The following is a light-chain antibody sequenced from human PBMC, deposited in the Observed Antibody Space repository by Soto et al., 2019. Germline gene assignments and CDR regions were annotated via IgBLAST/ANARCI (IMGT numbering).Light chain of an antibody. Sequence: EIVLTQSPATLSVSPGERATLSCRASQSVRTNLAWYQQRPGLAPRLLIYGASTRATGVPARFSGSGSETEFTLTINSVQSEDFAAYYCQQYDDWPRTFGQGTKVEIK. CDR1: QSVRTN. J-gene: IGKJ1*01. V-gene: IGKV3D-15*01. CDR3: QQYDDWPRT. CDR2: GAS.